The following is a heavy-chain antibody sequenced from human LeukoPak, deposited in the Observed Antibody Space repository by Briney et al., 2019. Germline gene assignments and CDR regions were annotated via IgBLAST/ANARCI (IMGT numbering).Heavy chain of an antibody. CDR3: ARGWDR. J-gene: IGHJ4*02. CDR2: IKQDGSEK. CDR1: GFTFSSHW. Sequence: GGSLRLSCVTSGFTFSSHWMSWVRQAPGKGLEWVANIKQDGSEKKYVDSVKGRFTISRDNAKNSLFLQMSSLRAEDTALYYCARGWDRWGQGTLVTVSS. V-gene: IGHV3-7*01. D-gene: IGHD1-26*01.